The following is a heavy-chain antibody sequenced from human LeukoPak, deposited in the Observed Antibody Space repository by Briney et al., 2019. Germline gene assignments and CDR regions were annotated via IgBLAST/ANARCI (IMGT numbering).Heavy chain of an antibody. J-gene: IGHJ4*02. Sequence: PSETLSLTCTVSGGSISSGGYYWSWIRQHPGKGLEWTGYIYYSGSTYYNPSLKSRVTISVDTSKNQFSLKLSSVTAADTAVYYCARINYYDSSGIDYWGQGTLVTVSS. CDR1: GGSISSGGYY. CDR3: ARINYYDSSGIDY. V-gene: IGHV4-31*03. D-gene: IGHD3-22*01. CDR2: IYYSGST.